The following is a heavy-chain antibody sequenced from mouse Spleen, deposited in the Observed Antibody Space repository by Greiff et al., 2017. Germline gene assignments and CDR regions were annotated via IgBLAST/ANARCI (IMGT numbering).Heavy chain of an antibody. CDR1: GFTFSSYA. J-gene: IGHJ3*01. Sequence: EVQLVESGGGLVKPGGSLKLSCAASGFTFSSYAMSWVRQTPEKRLEWVAAINSNGGSTYYPDTVKDRFTISRDNAKNTLYLQMSSLRSEDTALYYCARHGYYDGNWFAYWGQGTLVTVSA. V-gene: IGHV5-6-2*01. CDR3: ARHGYYDGNWFAY. CDR2: INSNGGST. D-gene: IGHD2-1*01.